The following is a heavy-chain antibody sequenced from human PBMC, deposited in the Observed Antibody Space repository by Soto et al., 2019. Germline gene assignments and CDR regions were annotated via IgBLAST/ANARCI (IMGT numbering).Heavy chain of an antibody. J-gene: IGHJ5*02. V-gene: IGHV3-23*01. D-gene: IGHD5-12*01. Sequence: PGGSLRLSCAASGFTFSSYAMSWVRQAPGKGLEWVSAISGSGGSTYYADSVKGRFTISRDNSKNTLYLQMNSLRAEDTAVYYCAKDRSKRWLQPSNWFDPWGQGTLVTVS. CDR2: ISGSGGST. CDR3: AKDRSKRWLQPSNWFDP. CDR1: GFTFSSYA.